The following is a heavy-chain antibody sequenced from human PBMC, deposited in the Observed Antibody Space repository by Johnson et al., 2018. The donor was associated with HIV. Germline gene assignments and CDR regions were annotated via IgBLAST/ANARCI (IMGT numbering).Heavy chain of an antibody. Sequence: VQLVESGGGLVQPGGSLRLSCAASGFTFSSYDMHWVRQATGKGLEWVSAIGTAGDTYYPGSVKGRFTISRENAKNSLYLQMNSLRAEDTAVYYCARGGLEYSSALGLGYAFDVWGQGTVVTVSS. CDR2: IGTAGDT. CDR1: GFTFSSYD. D-gene: IGHD6-25*01. V-gene: IGHV3-13*01. J-gene: IGHJ3*01. CDR3: ARGGLEYSSALGLGYAFDV.